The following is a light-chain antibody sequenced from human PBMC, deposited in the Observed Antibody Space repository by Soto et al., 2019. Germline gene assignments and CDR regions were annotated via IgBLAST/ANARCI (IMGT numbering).Light chain of an antibody. Sequence: QSALTQPPSVSGAPGQRVAISCTGSSSNIGANYDVHWYQQVPGRAPKLLIYDNDNRPSGVPDRFSGSKSGSSASLAITGLQAEDEADYYCQSYDSSLTGVVFGGGTQLTVL. CDR2: DND. V-gene: IGLV1-40*01. CDR3: QSYDSSLTGVV. CDR1: SSNIGANYD. J-gene: IGLJ2*01.